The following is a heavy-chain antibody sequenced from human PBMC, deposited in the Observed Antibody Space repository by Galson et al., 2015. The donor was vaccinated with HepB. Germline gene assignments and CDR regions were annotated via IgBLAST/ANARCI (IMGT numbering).Heavy chain of an antibody. V-gene: IGHV3-21*01. CDR1: GFTFSSYS. J-gene: IGHJ4*02. CDR2: ISSSSSYI. Sequence: SLRLSCAASGFTFSSYSMNWVRQAPGKGLEWVSSISSSSSYIYYADSVKGRFTISRDNAKNSLYLQMNSLRAEDTAVYYCARDGVGTYYYDSSGYGYYFDYWGQGTLVTVSS. D-gene: IGHD3-22*01. CDR3: ARDGVGTYYYDSSGYGYYFDY.